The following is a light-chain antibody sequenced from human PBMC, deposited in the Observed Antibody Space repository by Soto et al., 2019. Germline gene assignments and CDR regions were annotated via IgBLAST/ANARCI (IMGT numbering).Light chain of an antibody. V-gene: IGKV1-5*03. CDR1: QSISNW. CDR2: KAS. CDR3: QQYNGYRLA. Sequence: DIQMTQSPSSLSASVGDRVTFTCRASQSISNWLAWYQQKPGKAPKLLIYKASTLESGVPSRFSGSGSGTEFTLTISTLQADDFAIYYCQQYNGYRLAFGGGTKVDIK. J-gene: IGKJ4*01.